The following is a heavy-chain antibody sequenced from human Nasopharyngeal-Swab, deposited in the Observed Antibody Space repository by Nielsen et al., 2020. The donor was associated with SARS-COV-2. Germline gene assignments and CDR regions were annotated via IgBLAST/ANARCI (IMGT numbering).Heavy chain of an antibody. CDR1: GFRFSTYW. CDR3: ARQGVFVPAYFHQYYMDV. D-gene: IGHD3-16*02. J-gene: IGHJ6*03. CDR2: IKQDGSEK. V-gene: IGHV3-7*03. Sequence: ESLKISCAASGFRFSTYWMTWVRQAPGKGLAWVANIKQDGSEKYYVDSVKGRFTVSRDNPKNLLYLQVNSLRAEDTAVYYCARQGVFVPAYFHQYYMDVWGKGTTVTVSS.